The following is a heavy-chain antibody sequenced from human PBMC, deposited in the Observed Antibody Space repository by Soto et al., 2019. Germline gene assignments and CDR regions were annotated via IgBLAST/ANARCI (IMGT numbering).Heavy chain of an antibody. CDR2: LSGSGGST. CDR1: GFTFSTYA. J-gene: IGHJ4*02. Sequence: EVQLLESGGGLVQPGESLRLSCAASGFTFSTYAMSWVRQAPGKGLEWVSSLSGSGGSTYYTDSVKGRFTISRDNSKNTLYLQMNSLRAEDTAVYYCAKDRAAFWSGYYTWNYFDYWGQGTLVTVSS. CDR3: AKDRAAFWSGYYTWNYFDY. D-gene: IGHD3-3*01. V-gene: IGHV3-23*01.